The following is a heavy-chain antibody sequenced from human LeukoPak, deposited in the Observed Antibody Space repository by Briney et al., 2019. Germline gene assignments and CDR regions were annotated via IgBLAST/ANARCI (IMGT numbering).Heavy chain of an antibody. J-gene: IGHJ4*02. D-gene: IGHD7-27*01. CDR3: ARVARVQTLTGGYYFDY. CDR2: IYHSGST. CDR1: GGSISSGGYS. V-gene: IGHV4-30-2*01. Sequence: SETLSLTCAVSGGSISSGGYSWSWIRQPPGKGLEWIGYIYHSGSTYYNPSLKSRVTISVDRSKNQFSLKLSSVTAADTAVYYCARVARVQTLTGGYYFDYWGQGTLVTVSS.